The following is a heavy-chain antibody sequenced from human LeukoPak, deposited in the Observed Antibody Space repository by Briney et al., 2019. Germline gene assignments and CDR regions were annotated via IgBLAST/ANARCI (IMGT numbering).Heavy chain of an antibody. D-gene: IGHD2-2*01. Sequence: ASVKVSCKASGHTFTSYGISWVRQAPGQGLEWMGWISAYNGNTNYAQKLQGRVTMTTDTSTSTAYMELRSLRSDDTAVYYCARVTGYCSSTSCYEGWFDPWGQGTLVTVSS. V-gene: IGHV1-18*01. CDR2: ISAYNGNT. CDR1: GHTFTSYG. J-gene: IGHJ5*02. CDR3: ARVTGYCSSTSCYEGWFDP.